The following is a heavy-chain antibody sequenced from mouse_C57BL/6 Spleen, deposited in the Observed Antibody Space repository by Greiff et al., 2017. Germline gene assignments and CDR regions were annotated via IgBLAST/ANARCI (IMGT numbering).Heavy chain of an antibody. CDR1: GYTFTSYW. CDR3: ARGWEYCGSSDAMDY. D-gene: IGHD1-1*01. V-gene: IGHV1-64*01. J-gene: IGHJ4*01. Sequence: QVQLQQSGAELVKPGASVKLSCKASGYTFTSYWMHWVKQRPGQGLEWIGMIHPNSGSTNYNEKFKSKATLTVDKSSSTAYMQLSSLTSEDSAVYYGARGWEYCGSSDAMDYWGQGTSLTVSS. CDR2: IHPNSGST.